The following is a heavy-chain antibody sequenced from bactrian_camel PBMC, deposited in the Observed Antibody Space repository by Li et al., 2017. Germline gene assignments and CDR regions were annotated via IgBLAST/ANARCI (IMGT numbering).Heavy chain of an antibody. V-gene: IGHV3S55*01. CDR1: RFIFGSCG. CDR2: IGRDGIT. Sequence: QLVESGGGSVQAGGSLKLSCAASRFIFGSCGMGWYRQAPGKERELVSTIGRDGITAYADSVKGRFTISQDKAKDTLSLQMNNLSPEDTVMYYCAAFGGDCYVGVLSYIADFSYWGQGTQVTVS. CDR3: AAFGGDCYVGVLSYIADFSY. D-gene: IGHD3*01. J-gene: IGHJ6*01.